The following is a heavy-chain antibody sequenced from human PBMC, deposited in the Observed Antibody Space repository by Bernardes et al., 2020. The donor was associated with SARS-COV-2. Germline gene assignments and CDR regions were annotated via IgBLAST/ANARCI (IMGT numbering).Heavy chain of an antibody. D-gene: IGHD4-17*01. Sequence: GGSLRLSCAASGFSLSSYAMTWVRQAPGQGLEWVSYSSISGFNSDYADSVKGRFTVSRDNAKNSLYLEMNSLRAEDTGVYYCARGHGCDFWGQGTLVTVSS. CDR1: GFSLSSYA. V-gene: IGHV3-48*03. CDR3: ARGHGCDF. CDR2: SSISGFNS. J-gene: IGHJ4*02.